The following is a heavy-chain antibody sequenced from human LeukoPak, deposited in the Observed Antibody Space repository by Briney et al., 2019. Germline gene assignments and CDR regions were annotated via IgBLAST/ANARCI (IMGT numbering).Heavy chain of an antibody. V-gene: IGHV4-39*07. CDR1: GGSISISSYY. CDR2: IYYSGST. D-gene: IGHD2-2*01. CDR3: ARDPQVKDIVVVPAASILMDV. Sequence: PSETLSLTCTVSGGSISISSYYWGWIRQPPGKGLEWIGSIYYSGSTYYNPSLKSRVTISVDTSKNQFSLKLSSVTAADTAVYYCARDPQVKDIVVVPAASILMDVWGKGTTVTVSS. J-gene: IGHJ6*03.